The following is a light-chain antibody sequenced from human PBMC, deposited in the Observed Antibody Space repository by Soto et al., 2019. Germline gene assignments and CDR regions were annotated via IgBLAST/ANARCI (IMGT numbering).Light chain of an antibody. CDR2: GAS. CDR1: QSVSSN. V-gene: IGKV3-15*01. J-gene: IGKJ1*01. CDR3: QQYNNWPPKT. Sequence: EIVMTQSPATLSVSPGERATLSCRASQSVSSNLAWYQQKPGQAPRLLIYGASNRATGIPDRFSGSGSGTEFTLTISRLQSEDFAVYYCQQYNNWPPKTFGQGTKVDIK.